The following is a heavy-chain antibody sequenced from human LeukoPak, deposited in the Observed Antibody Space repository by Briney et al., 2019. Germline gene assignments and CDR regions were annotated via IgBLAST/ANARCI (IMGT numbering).Heavy chain of an antibody. D-gene: IGHD3-10*01. CDR2: IKQDGSEK. J-gene: IGHJ4*02. V-gene: IGHV3-7*01. CDR3: ARGVTMVRGVITRPFDY. CDR1: GFTFSSYS. Sequence: GGSLRLSCAASGFTFSSYSMNWVRQAPGKGLEWVANIKQDGSEKYYVDSVKGRFTISRDNAKNSLYLQMNSLRAEDTAVYYCARGVTMVRGVITRPFDYWGQGTLVTVSS.